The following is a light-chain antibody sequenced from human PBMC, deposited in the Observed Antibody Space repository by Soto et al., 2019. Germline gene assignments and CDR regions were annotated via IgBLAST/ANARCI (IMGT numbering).Light chain of an antibody. J-gene: IGLJ3*02. CDR3: QTWGTGPWV. Sequence: QPVLTQSPSASASLGASVTLTCTLSSGHSSYAIAWHQQQPEKGPRYLMKVNSDGSHSTGDGIPDRFSGSSSGAARYLTSSSLQSEDEADYYCQTWGTGPWVFGGGTKLTVL. CDR2: VNSDGSH. V-gene: IGLV4-69*01. CDR1: SGHSSYA.